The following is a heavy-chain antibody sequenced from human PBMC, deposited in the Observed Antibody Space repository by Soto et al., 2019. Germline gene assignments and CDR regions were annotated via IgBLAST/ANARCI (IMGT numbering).Heavy chain of an antibody. Sequence: SSETLSLTCTVSGGSISSGGYYWSWIRQHPGKGLEWIGYIYYSGSTYYNPSLKSRVTISVDTSKNQFSLKLSSVTAADTAVYYCARGVQGVVAARAEYFQHWGQGTLVTVSS. J-gene: IGHJ1*01. CDR1: GGSISSGGYY. V-gene: IGHV4-31*03. D-gene: IGHD2-15*01. CDR3: ARGVQGVVAARAEYFQH. CDR2: IYYSGST.